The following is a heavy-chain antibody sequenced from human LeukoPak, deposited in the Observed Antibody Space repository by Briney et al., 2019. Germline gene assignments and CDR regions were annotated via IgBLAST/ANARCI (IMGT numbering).Heavy chain of an antibody. CDR3: ARGDGYNFFDY. CDR2: FYVGGGT. D-gene: IGHD5-24*01. V-gene: IGHV3-53*01. J-gene: IGHJ4*02. Sequence: PGGSLRLSCAVSGFTVTNNYMSWVRQAPGKGLEWVSVFYVGGGTYYADSVKGRFTISRDNSENTLYLQMKSLRAEDTAVYYCARGDGYNFFDYWGQGTLVTVSS. CDR1: GFTVTNNY.